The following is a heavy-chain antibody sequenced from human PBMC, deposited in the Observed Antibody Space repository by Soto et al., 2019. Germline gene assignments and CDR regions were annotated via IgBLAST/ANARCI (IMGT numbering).Heavy chain of an antibody. CDR3: ATLSLGIAAAGTVWDY. D-gene: IGHD6-13*01. J-gene: IGHJ4*02. Sequence: HPGGSLRLSCASSGFTFSSYWMHWVRQAPGKGLVWVSRINSDGSSTSYADSVKGRFTISRDNAKNTLYLQMNSLRAEDTAVYYCATLSLGIAAAGTVWDYWGQGTLVTVSS. CDR1: GFTFSSYW. V-gene: IGHV3-74*01. CDR2: INSDGSST.